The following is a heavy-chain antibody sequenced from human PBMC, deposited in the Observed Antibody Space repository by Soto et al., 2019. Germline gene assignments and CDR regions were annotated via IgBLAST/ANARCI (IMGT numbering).Heavy chain of an antibody. D-gene: IGHD2-15*01. CDR1: GYSFTSYL. V-gene: IGHV5-10-1*01. CDR2: IYPGDSYT. CDR3: VGGPTYWYFDL. J-gene: IGHJ2*01. Sequence: PGESLKISCKGSGYSFTSYLISWVRQMPGEGLEWMGRIYPGDSYTNYSPSFQGQVTISSDKSVSTAYLQWSSLKASDTAMYYCVGGPTYWYFDLWGRGTLVTVSS.